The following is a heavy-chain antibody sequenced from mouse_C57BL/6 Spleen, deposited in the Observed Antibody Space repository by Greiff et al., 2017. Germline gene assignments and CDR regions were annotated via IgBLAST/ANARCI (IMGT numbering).Heavy chain of an antibody. J-gene: IGHJ4*01. D-gene: IGHD2-1*01. CDR3: ARTAYGNYVNYYAMDY. CDR2: IWSGGST. Sequence: VQGVESGPGLVQPSQSLSITCTVSGFSLTSYGVHWVRQSPGKGLEWLGVIWSGGSTDYNAAFISRLSISKDNSKSQVFFKMNSLQADDTAIYYCARTAYGNYVNYYAMDYWGQGTSVTVSS. CDR1: GFSLTSYG. V-gene: IGHV2-2*01.